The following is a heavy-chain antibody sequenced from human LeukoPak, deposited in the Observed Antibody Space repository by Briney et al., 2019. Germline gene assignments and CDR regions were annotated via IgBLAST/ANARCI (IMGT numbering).Heavy chain of an antibody. V-gene: IGHV5-51*01. J-gene: IGHJ3*02. D-gene: IGHD3-10*01. CDR1: GYSFTTYW. Sequence: GESLKISCKGSGYSFTTYWIGWVRQLPGKGLDWMGIIYPGDSETRYSPSFQGQVTMSADKSISTAYLQWSSLKASDTAMYYCARQSTLHDAFDIWGQGTMVTVSS. CDR2: IYPGDSET. CDR3: ARQSTLHDAFDI.